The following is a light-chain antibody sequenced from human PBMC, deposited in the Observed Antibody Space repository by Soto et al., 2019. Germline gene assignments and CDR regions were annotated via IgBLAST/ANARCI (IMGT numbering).Light chain of an antibody. Sequence: DIQVTQSPATLSAFVGDRVTISCRARQSIGTWLAWYQQKPGKAPKLLIYDASTLESGVPSRFSGSGSGTEFPLTISSLQPEDVATYYFQEYNSYPVSFGQGTRLDI. CDR2: DAS. V-gene: IGKV1-5*01. CDR3: QEYNSYPVS. J-gene: IGKJ5*01. CDR1: QSIGTW.